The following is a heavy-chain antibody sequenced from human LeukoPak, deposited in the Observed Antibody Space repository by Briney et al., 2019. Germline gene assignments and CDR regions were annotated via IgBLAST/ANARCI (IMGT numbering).Heavy chain of an antibody. V-gene: IGHV4-4*09. J-gene: IGHJ6*03. CDR3: ARRRGSYQKNYYYYMDV. CDR2: IYTSGST. CDR1: GGSISSYY. Sequence: PPETLSLTCTVSGGSISSYYWSWIRQPPGKGLEWIGYIYTSGSTNYNPSLKSRVTISVDTSKNQFSLKLSSVTAADTAVYYCARRRGSYQKNYYYYMDVWGKGTTVTVSS. D-gene: IGHD6-6*01.